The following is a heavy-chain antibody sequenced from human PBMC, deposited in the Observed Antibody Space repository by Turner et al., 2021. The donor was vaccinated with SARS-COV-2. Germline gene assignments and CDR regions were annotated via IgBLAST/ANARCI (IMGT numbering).Heavy chain of an antibody. V-gene: IGHV3-33*01. CDR1: GITFSSHG. Sequence: QVQLVESGGGVVQPGRSLRLSCAASGITFSSHGMHWVRQAPGKGLECVPIIWNDGSQKYYAAAVKGRFTISRDNSKNMVYLQMNSLRAEDTAVYYCARLDDSGHWGAFDIWGQGTMVTVSS. CDR3: ARLDDSGHWGAFDI. J-gene: IGHJ3*02. CDR2: IWNDGSQK. D-gene: IGHD3-22*01.